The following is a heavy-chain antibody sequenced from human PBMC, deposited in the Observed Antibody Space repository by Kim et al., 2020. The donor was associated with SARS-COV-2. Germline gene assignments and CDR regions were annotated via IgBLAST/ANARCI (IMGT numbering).Heavy chain of an antibody. CDR2: IYYSGST. CDR3: ARDLHSYDSSGYTDY. Sequence: SETLSLTCTVSGGSISSSSYYWGWIRQPPGKGLEWIGSIYYSGSTYYNPSLKSRVTISVDTSKNQFSLKLSSVTAADTAVYYCARDLHSYDSSGYTDYWGQGTLVTVSS. V-gene: IGHV4-39*07. D-gene: IGHD3-22*01. CDR1: GGSISSSSYY. J-gene: IGHJ4*02.